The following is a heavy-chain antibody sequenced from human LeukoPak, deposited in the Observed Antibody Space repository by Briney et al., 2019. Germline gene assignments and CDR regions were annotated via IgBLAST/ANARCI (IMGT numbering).Heavy chain of an antibody. Sequence: SQTLSLTCTVSAASNSSYYWSWVRQPAGKVLEWIGCIYTSGSTNYNPSLKSRVTMSVDTSKNQFSLKLSSVTAADTAVYYCARDSSGYYFSREKYYFDYWGQGTLVTVSS. CDR2: IYTSGST. J-gene: IGHJ4*02. V-gene: IGHV4-4*07. CDR1: AASNSSYY. D-gene: IGHD3-22*01. CDR3: ARDSSGYYFSREKYYFDY.